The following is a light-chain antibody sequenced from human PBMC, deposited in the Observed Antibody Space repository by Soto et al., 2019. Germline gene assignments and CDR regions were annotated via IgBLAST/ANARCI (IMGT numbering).Light chain of an antibody. J-gene: IGKJ1*01. CDR3: QQYGSSPRT. V-gene: IGKV3-20*01. CDR2: GTS. Sequence: EIVLTQSPGTLSLSPGERATLSCRASQNVGSRYLAWYQQKPGQGPRLLIYGTSNRATGIPDRFSGSGSGTDFSLTISSLEPGDLAVYYCQQYGSSPRTFGQGTKVEIK. CDR1: QNVGSRY.